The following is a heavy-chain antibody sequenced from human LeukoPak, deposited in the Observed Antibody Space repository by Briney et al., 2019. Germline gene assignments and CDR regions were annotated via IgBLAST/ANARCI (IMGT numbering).Heavy chain of an antibody. D-gene: IGHD6-13*01. Sequence: GGSLRLSRAASGFTFSSYSMNWVRQAPGKGLEWVSYISSSSNTIYYADSVKGRFTISRDNAKNSLYLQMNSLRAEDTAVYYCARDQKSAEQLEHFDYWGQGTLVTVSS. V-gene: IGHV3-48*04. CDR2: ISSSSNTI. CDR1: GFTFSSYS. J-gene: IGHJ4*02. CDR3: ARDQKSAEQLEHFDY.